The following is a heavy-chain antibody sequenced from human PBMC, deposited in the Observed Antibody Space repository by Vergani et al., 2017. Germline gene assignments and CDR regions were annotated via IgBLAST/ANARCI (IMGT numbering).Heavy chain of an antibody. CDR1: GGTFSSYT. Sequence: QVQLVQSGAEVKKPGSSVKVSCKASGGTFSSYTISWVRQAPGQGLGWMGRISPILGIANYAQKFQGRVTITADKSTSTAYMELSSLRSEDTAVYYCARVEKDDSSGYYVDYWGQGTLVIVSS. CDR3: ARVEKDDSSGYYVDY. V-gene: IGHV1-69*02. J-gene: IGHJ4*02. D-gene: IGHD3-22*01. CDR2: ISPILGIA.